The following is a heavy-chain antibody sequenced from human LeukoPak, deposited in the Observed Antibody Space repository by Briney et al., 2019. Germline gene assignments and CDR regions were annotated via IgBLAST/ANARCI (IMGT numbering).Heavy chain of an antibody. V-gene: IGHV3-23*01. CDR3: VRRGDASSGWGDHDF. CDR1: GFPFSSYE. D-gene: IGHD6-19*01. CDR2: IGGSGDKT. Sequence: GGSLRLSCAASGFPFSSYEMNWVRQAPGKGLEWVSTIGGSGDKTFYADSVKGRFTISRDNSKNMVHLQMNSLTGEDTALYYCVRRGDASSGWGDHDFWGQGALVTVSS. J-gene: IGHJ4*02.